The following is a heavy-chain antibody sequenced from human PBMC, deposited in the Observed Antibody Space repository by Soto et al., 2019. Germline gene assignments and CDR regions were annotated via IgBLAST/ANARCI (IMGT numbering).Heavy chain of an antibody. J-gene: IGHJ3*02. CDR3: AKVRGSYYALDI. CDR1: SFTFSSYA. CDR2: ISGSGGST. D-gene: IGHD1-26*01. V-gene: IGHV3-23*01. Sequence: PXGSMRLSFAASSFTFSSYAMSGVRQAPGKGLEWVSAISGSGGSTYYADSVKGRFTISRDNSKNTLYLQMNSLRAEDTAVYYCAKVRGSYYALDIWGQGTMVTVSS.